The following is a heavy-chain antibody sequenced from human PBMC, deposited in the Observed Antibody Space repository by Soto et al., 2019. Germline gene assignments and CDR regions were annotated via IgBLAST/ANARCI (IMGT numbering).Heavy chain of an antibody. CDR1: GFTFSDYC. CDR3: ARDPLHYDILTGYSPNYFDF. V-gene: IGHV3-33*01. J-gene: IGHJ4*02. Sequence: SLRLSCAASGFTFSDYCMHWVRHAPVKGLEWLAVIWYDGSNKYYADSVKGRFTISRDNSKNTLYLQMNSLRAEDTAVYYCARDPLHYDILTGYSPNYFDFWGQGTLATVSS. D-gene: IGHD3-9*01. CDR2: IWYDGSNK.